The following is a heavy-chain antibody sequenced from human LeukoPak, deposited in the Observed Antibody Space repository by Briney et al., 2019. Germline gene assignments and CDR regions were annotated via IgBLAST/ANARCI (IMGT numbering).Heavy chain of an antibody. J-gene: IGHJ4*02. CDR1: GFSFSDHH. D-gene: IGHD3-16*01. CDR2: ISRDGNII. Sequence: KPGGSLRLSCAASGFSFSDHHMSWVRQVPGKGLEWLAYISRDGNIIVYADSVKGRFTISRDNAKQSVYLEMKSLRPEDTAVYYCARYVLLMDYWGQGTLVTVSS. CDR3: ARYVLLMDY. V-gene: IGHV3-11*01.